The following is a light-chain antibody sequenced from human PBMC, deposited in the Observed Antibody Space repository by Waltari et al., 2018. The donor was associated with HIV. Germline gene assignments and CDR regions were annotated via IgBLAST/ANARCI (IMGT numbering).Light chain of an antibody. CDR3: QQYYSTPQT. Sequence: DIVMTQSPDSLAVSLGARATIHCKSSQSVLVHSNVKNNLAWYQQKFGQPPKLLFYWSSDRQSGVPDRFSASGSGTDFTLTISSLQAEDVALYYCQQYYSTPQTFGQGTRVEIK. CDR2: WSS. CDR1: QSVLVHSNVKNN. J-gene: IGKJ1*01. V-gene: IGKV4-1*01.